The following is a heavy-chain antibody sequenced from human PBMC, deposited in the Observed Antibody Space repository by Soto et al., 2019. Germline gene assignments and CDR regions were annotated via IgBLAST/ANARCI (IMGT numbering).Heavy chain of an antibody. CDR3: AREIASRDFEL. D-gene: IGHD2-21*01. CDR1: GDSISSGGYS. CDR2: IYQSGST. V-gene: IGHV4-30-2*01. J-gene: IGHJ2*01. Sequence: PSETLSLTCAVSGDSISSGGYSWTWIRQPPGKGLEWIGHIYQSGSTLYNPSLESRVTISVDKSKNQFSLKLSSVTAADTAVYYCAREIASRDFELWGRGTPVTVSS.